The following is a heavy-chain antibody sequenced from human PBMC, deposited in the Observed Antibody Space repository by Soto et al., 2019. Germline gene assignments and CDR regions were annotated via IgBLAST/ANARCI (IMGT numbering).Heavy chain of an antibody. CDR2: IYHSGST. D-gene: IGHD4-17*01. CDR1: GGSISSSNW. V-gene: IGHV4-4*02. J-gene: IGHJ5*02. CDR3: ARGPLTNYGDYVRFDP. Sequence: SETLYLTCAVSGGSISSSNWWSWVRQPPGKGLEWIGEIYHSGSTNYNPSLKSRVTISVDTSKNQFSLKLSSVTAADTAVYYCARGPLTNYGDYVRFDPWGQGTLVTVS.